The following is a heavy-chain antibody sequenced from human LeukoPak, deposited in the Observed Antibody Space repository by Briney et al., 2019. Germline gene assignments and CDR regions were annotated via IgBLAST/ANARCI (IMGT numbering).Heavy chain of an antibody. V-gene: IGHV4-34*01. Sequence: PSETLTLTCTVSGGSISSYYWSWIRQPPGKGLEWIGEINHSGSTNYNPSLKSRVTISVDTSKNQFSLKLSSVTAADTAVYYCARVEGIVYWFDPWGQGTLVTVSS. J-gene: IGHJ5*02. CDR3: ARVEGIVYWFDP. CDR1: GGSISSYY. D-gene: IGHD2-15*01. CDR2: INHSGST.